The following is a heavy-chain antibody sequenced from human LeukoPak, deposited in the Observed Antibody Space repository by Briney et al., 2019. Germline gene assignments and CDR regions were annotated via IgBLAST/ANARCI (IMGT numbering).Heavy chain of an antibody. J-gene: IGHJ5*02. CDR1: GFTFSSYW. V-gene: IGHV3-74*01. CDR3: AKGESFDP. CDR2: IKSDGSVT. Sequence: GGSLRLSCAASGFTFSSYWMHWVRQAPGKGLVWVSRIKSDGSVTSYADSVKGRFTISRDNSKNTLYLQMNSLRAEDTAVYYCAKGESFDPWGQGTLVTVSS.